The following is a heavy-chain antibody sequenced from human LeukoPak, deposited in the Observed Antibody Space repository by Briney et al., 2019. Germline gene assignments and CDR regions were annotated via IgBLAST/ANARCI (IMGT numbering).Heavy chain of an antibody. CDR3: ARRSTVVRGVIIGRDAFDI. Sequence: GGSLRLSCAASGFTLSSYAMSWVRQAPGKGLEWVSAISGSGGSTYYADSVKGRFTISRDNSKNTLYLQMNSLRAEDTAVYYCARRSTVVRGVIIGRDAFDIWGQGTMVTVSS. D-gene: IGHD3-10*01. V-gene: IGHV3-23*01. CDR1: GFTLSSYA. J-gene: IGHJ3*02. CDR2: ISGSGGST.